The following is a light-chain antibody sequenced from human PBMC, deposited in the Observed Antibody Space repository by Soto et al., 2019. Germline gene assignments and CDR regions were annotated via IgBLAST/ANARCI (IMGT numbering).Light chain of an antibody. Sequence: QLVLTQPPSASGTPGQRVTISCSGSSSNIGSNYVYWYQQLPGTAPKLLIYRNNQRPSGVPDRFSGSKSGTSASLAISGRRSEDGADYYCAAWDDSLSVVVFGGGTKLTVL. CDR1: SSNIGSNY. V-gene: IGLV1-47*01. CDR2: RNN. CDR3: AAWDDSLSVVV. J-gene: IGLJ2*01.